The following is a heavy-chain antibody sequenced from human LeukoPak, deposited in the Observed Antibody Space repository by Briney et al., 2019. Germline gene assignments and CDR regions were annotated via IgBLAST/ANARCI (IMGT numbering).Heavy chain of an antibody. CDR1: GGTFSSYA. D-gene: IGHD3-3*01. CDR3: ARYTIFGVAPFDY. CDR2: ISAYNGNT. V-gene: IGHV1-18*01. Sequence: ASVTVSCKASGGTFSSYAISWVRQAPGQGLEWMGWISAYNGNTNYAQKLQGRVTMTTDTSTSTAYMELRSLRSDDTAVYYCARYTIFGVAPFDYWGQGTLVTVSS. J-gene: IGHJ4*02.